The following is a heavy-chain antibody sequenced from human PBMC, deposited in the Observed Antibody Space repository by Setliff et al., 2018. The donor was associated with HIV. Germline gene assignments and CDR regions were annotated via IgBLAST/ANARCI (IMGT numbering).Heavy chain of an antibody. Sequence: GGSLRLSCAASGFTFSTYAMSWVRQAPGRGLEWVSAISATTGDTYYADSVKGRFTISRDSAKNSLYLEMNSLRAEDTAVYYCATDLAGGDDYWGQGTLVTVSS. D-gene: IGHD6-19*01. J-gene: IGHJ4*02. V-gene: IGHV3-23*01. CDR1: GFTFSTYA. CDR3: ATDLAGGDDY. CDR2: ISATTGDT.